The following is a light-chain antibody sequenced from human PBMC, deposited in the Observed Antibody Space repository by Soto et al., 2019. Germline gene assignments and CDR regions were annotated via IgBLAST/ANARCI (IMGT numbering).Light chain of an antibody. CDR1: QTVGRDY. J-gene: IGKJ4*01. V-gene: IGKV3D-20*01. CDR3: QQYATSPLT. CDR2: GAS. Sequence: EIVLTQSPATLSLSPGERATLSCGASQTVGRDYLACYQQKPGLAPRLLISGASTRATVTPDRFSGSGSGRDFTLIISRLEPEDFAEYFCQQYATSPLTFGGGTEVEIK.